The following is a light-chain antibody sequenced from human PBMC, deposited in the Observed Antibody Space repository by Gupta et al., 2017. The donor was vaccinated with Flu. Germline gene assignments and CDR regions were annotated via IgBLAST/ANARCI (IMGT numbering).Light chain of an antibody. V-gene: IGLV2-11*01. CDR2: DVT. CDR1: SNDVGGSNS. J-gene: IGLJ1*01. CDR3: ASDAGRVTWV. Sequence: SAPPPPRPVSGSPGHSLTLSCPGSSNDVGGSNSVSWYQQRTGKAPKLLLYDVTARPSGVPDRSSCSKAGNTAFPTISGLQADDDAYYYCASDAGRVTWVFGTGTTVTVL.